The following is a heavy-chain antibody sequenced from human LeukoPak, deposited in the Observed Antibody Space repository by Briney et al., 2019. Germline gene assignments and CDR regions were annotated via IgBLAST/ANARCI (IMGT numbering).Heavy chain of an antibody. D-gene: IGHD4-23*01. Sequence: SETLSLTCAVYGETFSGYFWSWIRQSPGKGLEWIGEINHSGTANYNPSLKSRVTILVDTSMNQFSLRLRSMTAADTAVYYCSRPGNYNYGGSDRYYFNYWGRGTPVTVSS. CDR2: INHSGTA. CDR3: SRPGNYNYGGSDRYYFNY. CDR1: GETFSGYF. J-gene: IGHJ4*02. V-gene: IGHV4-34*01.